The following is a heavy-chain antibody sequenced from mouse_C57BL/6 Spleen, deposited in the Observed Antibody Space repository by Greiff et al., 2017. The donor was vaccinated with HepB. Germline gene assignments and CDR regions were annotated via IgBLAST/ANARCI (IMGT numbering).Heavy chain of an antibody. J-gene: IGHJ2*01. CDR3: ARGTTEYYFDY. CDR2: IYPGSGNT. D-gene: IGHD1-1*01. CDR1: GYSFTSYY. V-gene: IGHV1-66*01. Sequence: QVHVKQSGPELVKPGASVKISCKASGYSFTSYYIHWVKQRPGQGLEWIGWIYPGSGNTKYNEKFKGKATLTADTSSSTAYMQLSSLTSEDSAVYYCARGTTEYYFDYWGQGTTLTVSS.